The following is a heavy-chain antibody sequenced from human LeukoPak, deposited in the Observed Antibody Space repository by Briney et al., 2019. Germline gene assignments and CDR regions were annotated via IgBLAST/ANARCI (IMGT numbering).Heavy chain of an antibody. D-gene: IGHD5-18*01. CDR1: GGSFSGYY. CDR2: INHSGST. J-gene: IGHJ6*03. CDR3: ARGRGYSYGSPNYKHYYYMDV. V-gene: IGHV4-34*01. Sequence: SQTLSLTCAVYGGSFSGYYWSWIRQPPGKGLEWIGEINHSGSTNYNPSLKSRVTISVDTSKNQFSLKLSSVTAADTAVYYCARGRGYSYGSPNYKHYYYMDVWGKGTTVTVSS.